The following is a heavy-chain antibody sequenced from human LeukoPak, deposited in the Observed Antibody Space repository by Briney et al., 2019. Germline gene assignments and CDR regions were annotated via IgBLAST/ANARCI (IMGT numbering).Heavy chain of an antibody. CDR3: TRGHDYYDSSGYYHS. Sequence: ASVKVSCKASGYTFTGYYMHWVRQAPGQGLEWMGWINPNSGGTNYAQKFQGRISMTRDNSISTAYMELSSLRSDDTAVYYCTRGHDYYDSSGYYHSWGQGTLVTVSS. CDR2: INPNSGGT. V-gene: IGHV1-2*02. D-gene: IGHD3-22*01. CDR1: GYTFTGYY. J-gene: IGHJ4*02.